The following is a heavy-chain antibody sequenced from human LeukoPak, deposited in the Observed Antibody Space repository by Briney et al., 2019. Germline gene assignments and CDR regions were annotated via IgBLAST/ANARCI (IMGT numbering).Heavy chain of an antibody. CDR1: GFTFSSYA. V-gene: IGHV3-30*02. CDR2: IRYDGSNK. CDR3: VGCHEQSDDAFDI. Sequence: PGGPLRLSCAASGFTFSSYAMHWVRQAPGKGLEWVAFIRYDGSNKYYADSVKGRFTISRDNSKNTLYLQMNSLRAEDTAVYYCVGCHEQSDDAFDIWGQGTMVTVSS. J-gene: IGHJ3*02. D-gene: IGHD1/OR15-1a*01.